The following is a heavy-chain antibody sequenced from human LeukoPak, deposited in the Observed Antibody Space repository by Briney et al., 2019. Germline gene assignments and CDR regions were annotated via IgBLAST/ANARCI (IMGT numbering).Heavy chain of an antibody. CDR3: AVIHDSSGYYDY. J-gene: IGHJ4*02. D-gene: IGHD3-22*01. Sequence: GRSLRLSCAASGFTFDDYAVHWVRQAPGKGLEWVSGISWNSGSIGYADSVKGRFTISRDNAKNSLYLQMNSLRAEDTALYYCAVIHDSSGYYDYWGQGTLVTVSS. V-gene: IGHV3-9*01. CDR1: GFTFDDYA. CDR2: ISWNSGSI.